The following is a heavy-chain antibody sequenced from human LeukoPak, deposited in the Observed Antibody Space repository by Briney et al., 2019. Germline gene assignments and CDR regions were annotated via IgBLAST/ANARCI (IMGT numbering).Heavy chain of an antibody. CDR2: KKQDGSEK. Sequence: GGSLRLSCAASGFTFSSYWMSWVRQAPGKGLEWVANKKQDGSEKYYVDSVKGRFTISRDNAKNPLYLQMNSLRAEDMAVYYCARDAIGITTYDSYFDNWGQGTLVTVSS. V-gene: IGHV3-7*01. CDR3: ARDAIGITTYDSYFDN. CDR1: GFTFSSYW. D-gene: IGHD3-22*01. J-gene: IGHJ4*02.